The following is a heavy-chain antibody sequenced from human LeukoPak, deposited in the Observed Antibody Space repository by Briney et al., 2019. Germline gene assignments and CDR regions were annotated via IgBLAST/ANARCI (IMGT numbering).Heavy chain of an antibody. V-gene: IGHV3-23*01. CDR3: AKLKSYYYDSSGYTDY. Sequence: GGSLRLSCAASGFTFSRYWMHWVRQAPGKGLEWVSAISGSGDSTYYADSVKGRFTISRDNSKNTLYLQMNSLRAEDTAVYYCAKLKSYYYDSSGYTDYWGQGTLVTVSS. J-gene: IGHJ4*02. D-gene: IGHD3-22*01. CDR1: GFTFSRYW. CDR2: ISGSGDST.